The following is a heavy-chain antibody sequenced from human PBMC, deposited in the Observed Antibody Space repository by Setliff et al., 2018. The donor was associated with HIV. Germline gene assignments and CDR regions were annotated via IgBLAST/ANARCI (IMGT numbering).Heavy chain of an antibody. CDR1: GGSFTSRSYY. J-gene: IGHJ3*02. V-gene: IGHV4-39*01. CDR2: IFYSGIT. D-gene: IGHD3-3*01. Sequence: TLSLTCTVSGGSFTSRSYYWGWIRQPPGKGLEWIGSIFYSGITYYNPSLKSRVTISVDTSKNQFSLNLTSVTAADTAVYYCARSKTFYDVWGGYYTHGAFKIWGLGTMVTVSS. CDR3: ARSKTFYDVWGGYYTHGAFKI.